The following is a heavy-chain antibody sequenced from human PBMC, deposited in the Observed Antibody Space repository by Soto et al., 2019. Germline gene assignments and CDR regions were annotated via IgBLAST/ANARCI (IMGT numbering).Heavy chain of an antibody. CDR3: AKDRALSLRYYYYIAV. J-gene: IGHJ6*03. Sequence: GGSLRLSCAASGFTFSSYAMSWVRQAPGKGLEWVSAISGSGGSTYYADSVKGRFTISRDNSKNTLYLQMNSLRAEDTAVYHCAKDRALSLRYYYYIAVWGKGTTVPVSS. V-gene: IGHV3-23*01. CDR1: GFTFSSYA. D-gene: IGHD3-16*02. CDR2: ISGSGGST.